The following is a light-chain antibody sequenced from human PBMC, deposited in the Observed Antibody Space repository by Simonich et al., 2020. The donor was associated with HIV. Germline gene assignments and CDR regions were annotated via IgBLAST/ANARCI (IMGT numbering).Light chain of an antibody. CDR3: QQYYSTPHT. CDR2: WAS. Sequence: DIVMTQSPDSLAVSLGERATINCKSSRSVLNSSTNKNYLAWYQQKPGQPPKLLIYWASTRESGVPDRFSGSGSGTDFTLTISSLQAEDVAVYYCQQYYSTPHTFGQGTKVEIK. J-gene: IGKJ1*01. V-gene: IGKV4-1*01. CDR1: RSVLNSSTNKNY.